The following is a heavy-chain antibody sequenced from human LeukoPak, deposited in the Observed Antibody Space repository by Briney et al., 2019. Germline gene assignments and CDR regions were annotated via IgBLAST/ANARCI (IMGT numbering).Heavy chain of an antibody. CDR2: INPNSGGT. J-gene: IGHJ6*03. D-gene: IGHD4-17*01. CDR1: GYTFTVYY. Sequence: ASVKVSCKASGYTFTVYYMHWVRQAPGQGLGWMGWINPNSGGTNYAQKFQGRGTMTRDTSISTAYMELSRLRSDDTAVYYCARDLGTVTTSYYYYMDVWGKGTTVTVSS. CDR3: ARDLGTVTTSYYYYMDV. V-gene: IGHV1-2*02.